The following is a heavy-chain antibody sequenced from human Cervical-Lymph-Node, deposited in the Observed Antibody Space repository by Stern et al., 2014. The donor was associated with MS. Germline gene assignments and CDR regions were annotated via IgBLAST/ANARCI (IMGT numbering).Heavy chain of an antibody. J-gene: IGHJ4*02. CDR3: AKPSLNLRSVFES. CDR2: ISHDGNHH. D-gene: IGHD3-3*01. V-gene: IGHV3-30*18. CDR1: GFAFSTFG. Sequence: QVQLVQSGGGVVQPGRSLRLSCSASGFAFSTFGMHWVRQSPGKGLEWVAVISHDGNHHFYADSVKGRFTISRDNSKNTLYLQLSNLRREDTAVYYCAKPSLNLRSVFESWGQGSLVTVSS.